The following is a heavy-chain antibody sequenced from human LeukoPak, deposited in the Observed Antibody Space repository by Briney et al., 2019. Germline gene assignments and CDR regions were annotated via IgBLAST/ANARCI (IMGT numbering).Heavy chain of an antibody. Sequence: GASVKVSCKASGYTFTSYYMHWVRQAPGQGLEWMGIINPSGGSTSYAQKFQGRVTMTRDMSTSTVYMGLSSLRSEDTAVYYCAKYTSGWVNDYWGQGTLVTVSS. J-gene: IGHJ4*02. CDR3: AKYTSGWVNDY. D-gene: IGHD6-19*01. CDR2: INPSGGST. CDR1: GYTFTSYY. V-gene: IGHV1-46*01.